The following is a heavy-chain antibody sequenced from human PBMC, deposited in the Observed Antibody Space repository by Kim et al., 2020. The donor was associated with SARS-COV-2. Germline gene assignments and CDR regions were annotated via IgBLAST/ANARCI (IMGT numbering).Heavy chain of an antibody. CDR2: INHSGST. CDR1: GGSFSGYY. J-gene: IGHJ5*02. V-gene: IGHV4-34*01. Sequence: SETLSLTCAVYGGSFSGYYWSWIRQPPGKGLEWIGEINHSGSTNYNPSLKSRVTISVDTSKNQFSLKLSSVTAADTAVYYCARALRIVARGFDPWGQGTL. D-gene: IGHD6-13*01. CDR3: ARALRIVARGFDP.